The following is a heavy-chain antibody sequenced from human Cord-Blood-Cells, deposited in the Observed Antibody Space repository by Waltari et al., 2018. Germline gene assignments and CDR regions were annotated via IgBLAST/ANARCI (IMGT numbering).Heavy chain of an antibody. V-gene: IGHV1-8*03. D-gene: IGHD2-8*01. Sequence: VRQATGQGLESMGWMNPNSGNTGYAHKFQGRVTITRNTSISTAYMELSSLRSEDTAVYYCAREDAMGDIWGQGTMVTVSS. CDR3: AREDAMGDI. J-gene: IGHJ3*02. CDR2: MNPNSGNT.